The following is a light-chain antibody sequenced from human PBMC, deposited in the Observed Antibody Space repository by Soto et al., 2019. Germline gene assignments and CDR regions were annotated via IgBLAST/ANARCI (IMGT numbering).Light chain of an antibody. CDR3: GAWDSGLSDML. V-gene: IGLV1-51*01. CDR2: DNY. CDR1: TSNVGKNF. Sequence: QSVLTQPPSVSAAPGHNITISCSGSTSNVGKNFVAWYQQRPGTGPTLFIYDNYERASGIPDRFSGSRSGTSATLAITGLQTGDEADYYCGAWDSGLSDMLFGGGTQLTVL. J-gene: IGLJ2*01.